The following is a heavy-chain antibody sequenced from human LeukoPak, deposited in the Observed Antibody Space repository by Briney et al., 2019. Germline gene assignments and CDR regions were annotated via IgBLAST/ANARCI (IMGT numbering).Heavy chain of an antibody. J-gene: IGHJ6*04. CDR1: EFTFSSYE. CDR2: ISSSGSTI. CDR3: AELGITMIGGV. V-gene: IGHV3-48*03. D-gene: IGHD3-10*02. Sequence: GGSLRLSCAASEFTFSSYEMNWVRQAPGKGLEWVSSISSSGSTIYYTDSVKGRFTISRDNTKNSLYLQMNSLRAEDTAVYYCAELGITMIGGVWGKGTTVTISS.